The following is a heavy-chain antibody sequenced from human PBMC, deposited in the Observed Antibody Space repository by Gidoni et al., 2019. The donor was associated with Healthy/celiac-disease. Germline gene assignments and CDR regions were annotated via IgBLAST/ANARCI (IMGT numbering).Heavy chain of an antibody. CDR1: GGPFSSYA. Sequence: QVQLVQSGAEVKKPGSSVKVSCKASGGPFSSYAISWVRQASGPGVEGMGGIIPNFGTANYAQKFQGRVTITADESTGTAYMELSSLRSEDTAVYYCARDTQHYDSSGYGHDAFDIWGQGTMVTVSS. V-gene: IGHV1-69*01. D-gene: IGHD3-22*01. J-gene: IGHJ3*02. CDR2: IIPNFGTA. CDR3: ARDTQHYDSSGYGHDAFDI.